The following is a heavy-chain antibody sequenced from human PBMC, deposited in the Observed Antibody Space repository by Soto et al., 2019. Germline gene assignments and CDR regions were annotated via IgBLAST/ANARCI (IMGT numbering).Heavy chain of an antibody. J-gene: IGHJ5*02. Sequence: EVQLVESGGGLVQPGGSLRLSCAASGFTFSNYEMNWVRQAPGKGLEWVSYISGSGKTIYYADSVKGRFTISRDNAKNSLFLQMNSLRDEDTAVYYCARVKDIAETGTPRWFDPRGQGTLVTVSS. CDR1: GFTFSNYE. CDR3: ARVKDIAETGTPRWFDP. CDR2: ISGSGKTI. D-gene: IGHD6-19*01. V-gene: IGHV3-48*03.